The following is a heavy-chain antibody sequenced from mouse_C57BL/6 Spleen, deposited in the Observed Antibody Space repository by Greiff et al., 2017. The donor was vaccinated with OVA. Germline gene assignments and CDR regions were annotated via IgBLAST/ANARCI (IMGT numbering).Heavy chain of an antibody. CDR2: INPYNGGT. CDR1: GYTFTDYY. V-gene: IGHV1-19*01. J-gene: IGHJ4*01. CDR3: ARKGVVADAMDY. Sequence: EVQLQQSGPVLVKPGASVKMSCKASGYTFTDYYMNWVKQSHGKSLEWIGVINPYNGGTSYNQKFKGKATLTVDKSSSTAYMELNSLTSEDSAVYYCARKGVVADAMDYWGQGTSVTVSS. D-gene: IGHD1-1*01.